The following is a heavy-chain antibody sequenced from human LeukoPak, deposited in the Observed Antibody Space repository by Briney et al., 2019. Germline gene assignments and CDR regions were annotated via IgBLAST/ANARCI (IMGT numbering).Heavy chain of an antibody. D-gene: IGHD3-22*01. CDR2: TSHDESYK. V-gene: IGHV3-30-3*01. J-gene: IGHJ6*02. Sequence: PGRPLRLSCSASGFTFNTYPMHWVRQSPGKGLEWVAVTSHDESYKFYAESVKGRFTISRDNSNNTLYLQMNTLRPEDTSVYYCARDRLFYFHSPDYRAGYFYAMDVWGQGTTVTVSS. CDR1: GFTFNTYP. CDR3: ARDRLFYFHSPDYRAGYFYAMDV.